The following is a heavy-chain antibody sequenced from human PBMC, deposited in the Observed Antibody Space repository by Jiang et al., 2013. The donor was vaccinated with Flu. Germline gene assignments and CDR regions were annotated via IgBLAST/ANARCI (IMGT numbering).Heavy chain of an antibody. D-gene: IGHD6-13*01. CDR3: ARDSGYSSSWTRTRWFDP. CDR1: GYTFTTYS. J-gene: IGHJ5*02. V-gene: IGHV7-4-1*02. CDR2: INTNTGNP. Sequence: QSGSELKQPGASVKISCKASGYTFTTYSINWVRQAPGQGLEFMGWINTNTGNPAYAQGFTGHFVFSLDTSVSTAYLQISSLKAEDTAVYYCARDSGYSSSWTRTRWFDPWGQGTLVTVS.